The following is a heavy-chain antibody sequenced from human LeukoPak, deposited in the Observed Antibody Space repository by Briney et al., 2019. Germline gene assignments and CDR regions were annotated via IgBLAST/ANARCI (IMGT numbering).Heavy chain of an antibody. CDR1: GYTFTGYG. CDR2: ISVYNGNT. Sequence: GASVKVSCKAFGYTFTGYGISWVRQAPGQGLEWMGWISVYNGNTNYAQKLQGRVTMTTDTSTSTAYMELRSLRSDDTAVYYCARGRRYDSSGYYFMSWGQGTLVTVSS. D-gene: IGHD3-22*01. CDR3: ARGRRYDSSGYYFMS. J-gene: IGHJ5*02. V-gene: IGHV1-18*01.